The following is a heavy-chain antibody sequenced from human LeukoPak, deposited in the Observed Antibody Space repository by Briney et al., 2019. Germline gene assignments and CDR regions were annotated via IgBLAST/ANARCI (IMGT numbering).Heavy chain of an antibody. Sequence: PSETLSLTCTVSGGSIRSGGNYWNWIRQHPGRGLVWIGYISYTGNTYYNPSLKSRVTMSLDTSKNQFSLKLRSVTAADTAVYYCARVRDYDSSGYELIDYWGQGNLVTVSS. CDR1: GGSIRSGGNY. CDR2: ISYTGNT. D-gene: IGHD3-22*01. V-gene: IGHV4-31*03. CDR3: ARVRDYDSSGYELIDY. J-gene: IGHJ4*02.